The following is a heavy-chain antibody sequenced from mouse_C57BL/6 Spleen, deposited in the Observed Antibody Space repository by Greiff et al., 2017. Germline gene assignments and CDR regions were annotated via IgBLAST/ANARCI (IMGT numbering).Heavy chain of an antibody. D-gene: IGHD2-4*01. V-gene: IGHV3-6*01. CDR2: ISYDGSN. Sequence: ESGPGLVKPSQSLSLTCSVTGYAITSGYYWNWIRQFPGNKLEWMGYISYDGSNNYNPSIKKRISITRDTSKYQFFLKLNSVTTEDTATYYCARVYDYDGWFAYWGQVTLVTVSA. J-gene: IGHJ3*01. CDR3: ARVYDYDGWFAY. CDR1: GYAITSGYY.